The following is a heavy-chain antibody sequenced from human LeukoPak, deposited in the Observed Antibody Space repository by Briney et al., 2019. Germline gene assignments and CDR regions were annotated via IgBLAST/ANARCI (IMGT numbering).Heavy chain of an antibody. CDR2: IIPIFGTA. J-gene: IGHJ6*02. V-gene: IGHV1-69*01. CDR1: GGTFSSYA. CDR3: ARCGAGCSSTSCYNHYYYYGMDV. Sequence: SVKVSCKASGGTFSSYAISWVRQAPGQGLEWMGGIIPIFGTANYAQKFQGRVTITADESTSTAYMELSSLRSEDTAVYYCARCGAGCSSTSCYNHYYYYGMDVWGQGTTVTVSS. D-gene: IGHD2-2*02.